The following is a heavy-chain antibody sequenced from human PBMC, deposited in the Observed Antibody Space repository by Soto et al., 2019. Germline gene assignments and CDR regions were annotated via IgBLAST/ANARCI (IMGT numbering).Heavy chain of an antibody. CDR3: AKTASSSWYIIDY. V-gene: IGHV3-23*01. Sequence: PGGSLRLSCAASGFTFSSYAMSWVRQAPGKGLEWVSAISGSGGSTYYADSVKGRFSISRDNSKNTLYLQMNTLRAEDTAAYYCAKTASSSWYIIDYSGQGTLVTVSS. J-gene: IGHJ4*02. CDR2: ISGSGGST. D-gene: IGHD6-13*01. CDR1: GFTFSSYA.